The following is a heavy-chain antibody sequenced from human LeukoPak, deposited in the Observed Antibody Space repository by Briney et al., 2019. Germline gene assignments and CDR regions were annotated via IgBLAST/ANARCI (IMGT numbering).Heavy chain of an antibody. CDR2: ISKDGRKN. V-gene: IGHV3-30*04. CDR3: ARDLLNYGSAYYDVGIFDS. Sequence: GGSLRPSCEASGFSFSTSGVHWVRQAPGKGLEWMAVISKDGRKNHYADSVKGRFTISRDNSKSTLFLQMNSLRPEGTAIYYCARDLLNYGSAYYDVGIFDSWGQGTLVTVSS. J-gene: IGHJ4*02. D-gene: IGHD3-10*01. CDR1: GFSFSTSG.